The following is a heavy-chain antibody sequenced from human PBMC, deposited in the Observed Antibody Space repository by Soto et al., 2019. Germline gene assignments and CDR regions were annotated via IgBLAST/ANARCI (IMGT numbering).Heavy chain of an antibody. D-gene: IGHD2-21*02. V-gene: IGHV3-23*01. CDR3: AKGTHLAYCGGGCYSVLPPYYYYGMDV. CDR1: GFTFSSYA. Sequence: EVQLLESGGGLVQPGGSLRLSCAASGFTFSSYAMSWVRQAPGKGLEWVSAISGSGGSTYYADSVKGRFTISRDNSKNTLYLQMNSLRAEDTAVYYCAKGTHLAYCGGGCYSVLPPYYYYGMDVWGQGTTVTVSS. CDR2: ISGSGGST. J-gene: IGHJ6*02.